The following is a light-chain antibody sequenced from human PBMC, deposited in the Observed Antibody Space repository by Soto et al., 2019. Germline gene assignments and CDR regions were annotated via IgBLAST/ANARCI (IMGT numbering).Light chain of an antibody. CDR3: CSYAGSSTPNWV. J-gene: IGLJ3*02. CDR2: EVS. CDR1: SSDVGSYNL. V-gene: IGLV2-23*02. Sequence: QSVLTQPASVSGSPGQSITISCTGTSSDVGSYNLVSWYQQHPGKAPKLMIYEVSKRPSGVSNRFSGSKSGNTVSLTISGLQAEDEADYYCCSYAGSSTPNWVFGGGTKLTVL.